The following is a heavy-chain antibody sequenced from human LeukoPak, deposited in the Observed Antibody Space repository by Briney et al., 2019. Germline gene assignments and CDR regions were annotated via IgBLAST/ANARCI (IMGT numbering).Heavy chain of an antibody. CDR2: IYYSGST. Sequence: PSETLSLTCTVSGGSISSGDYYWSWIRQPPGKGLEWIGYIYYSGSTYYNPSLKSRVTISVDTSKNQFSLKLSSVTAADTAVYYCARGSDYGDYGIWGQGTMVTVSS. J-gene: IGHJ3*02. D-gene: IGHD4-17*01. CDR1: GGSISSGDYY. V-gene: IGHV4-30-4*08. CDR3: ARGSDYGDYGI.